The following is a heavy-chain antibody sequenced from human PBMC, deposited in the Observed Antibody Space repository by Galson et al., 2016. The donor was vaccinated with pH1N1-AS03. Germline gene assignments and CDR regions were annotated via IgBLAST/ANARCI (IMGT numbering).Heavy chain of an antibody. D-gene: IGHD6-13*01. J-gene: IGHJ4*02. V-gene: IGHV3-64*01. CDR1: GFTFSSYA. CDR2: ISGNGFST. CDR3: ARGPVSYSNYWFPPPDY. Sequence: LRLSCAASGFTFSSYAMFWVRQAPGKGLEYVSAISGNGFSTYYASSVKDRFTISRDNSKNTLFLQMGSLRPEDMAVYYCARGPVSYSNYWFPPPDYWGQGTPVTVSS.